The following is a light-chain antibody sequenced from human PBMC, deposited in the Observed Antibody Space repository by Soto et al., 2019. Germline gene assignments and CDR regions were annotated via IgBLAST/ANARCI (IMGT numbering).Light chain of an antibody. V-gene: IGKV3-15*01. CDR3: QQYNNWTRT. CDR1: QSVRSN. J-gene: IGKJ1*01. Sequence: IVVTQSPATLSLSPGERATLSCRASQSVRSNLTWYQQKPGQAPRLLIYGASTRVTGIPVRFSGGGSGTEFTLTISSLQYEDCAVYYCQQYNNWTRTFGQGTKVDIK. CDR2: GAS.